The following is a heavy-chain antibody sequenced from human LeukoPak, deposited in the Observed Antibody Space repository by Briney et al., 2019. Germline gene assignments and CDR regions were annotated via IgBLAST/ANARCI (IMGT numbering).Heavy chain of an antibody. CDR3: AGVWGPSSAWPWAFEY. CDR1: GFTFRSYA. CDR2: ISDSGVST. Sequence: PGGSLRLSCAASGFTFRSYAVTWVRQAPGKGLEWVSTISDSGVSTHYADSVKGRFTISRDNSKNTLYLQMNSLRAEDTAVYYCAGVWGPSSAWPWAFEYWGQGTLVTVSS. J-gene: IGHJ4*02. V-gene: IGHV3-23*01. D-gene: IGHD6-13*01.